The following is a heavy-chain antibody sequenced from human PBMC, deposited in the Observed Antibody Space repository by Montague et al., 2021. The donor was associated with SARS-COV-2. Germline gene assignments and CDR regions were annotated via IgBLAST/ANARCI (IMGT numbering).Heavy chain of an antibody. V-gene: IGHV3-23*01. CDR3: AKGFTYYFASGGYPNYFDP. J-gene: IGHJ5*02. Sequence: SPRLSCAASGFTFSSYAMIWVRQAPGKGLEWVSTISSTGGSTYYAASVKGRFIISRDNSRNTVYMQMNNLRAEDTAVYYCAKGFTYYFASGGYPNYFDPWGQGTLVSVSS. CDR1: GFTFSSYA. CDR2: ISSTGGST. D-gene: IGHD3-10*01.